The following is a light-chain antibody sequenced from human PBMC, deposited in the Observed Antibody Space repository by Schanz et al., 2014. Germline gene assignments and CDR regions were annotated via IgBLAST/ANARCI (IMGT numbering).Light chain of an antibody. CDR3: FSFTYSRTRV. CDR2: DVT. V-gene: IGLV2-11*01. CDR1: SSDVGGYNS. Sequence: QSALTQPRSVSGSPGQSVTISCTGTSSDVGGYNSVSWYQQHPGKAPKLMIYDVTNRPSGVPDRFSGSKSGNTASLTISGLQDEDESDYYCFSFTYSRTRVFGGGTKLTVL. J-gene: IGLJ3*02.